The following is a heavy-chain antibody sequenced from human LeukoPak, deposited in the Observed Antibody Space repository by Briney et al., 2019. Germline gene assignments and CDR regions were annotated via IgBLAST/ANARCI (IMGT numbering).Heavy chain of an antibody. CDR2: IRYDGTNK. Sequence: GGSLRLSCAASGFIFSNYGMHWVRQAPGKGLEWVAFIRYDGTNKYYADSVKGRLTISRDNSENTLYLQLNSLRAEDTAVYYCAKDEDYATGYYMDVWGKGTTVTVSS. CDR3: AKDEDYATGYYMDV. D-gene: IGHD4-17*01. CDR1: GFIFSNYG. J-gene: IGHJ6*03. V-gene: IGHV3-30*02.